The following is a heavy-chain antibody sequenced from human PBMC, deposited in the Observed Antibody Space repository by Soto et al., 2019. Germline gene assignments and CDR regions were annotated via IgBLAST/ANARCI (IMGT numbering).Heavy chain of an antibody. CDR2: IYYSGST. D-gene: IGHD4-17*01. Sequence: SETLSLTCTVSGGSISSGGYYWSWIRQHPGKGLEWIGYIYYSGSTYYNPSLKSRVTISVDTSKNQFSLKLSSVTAADTAVYYCATVESYGDYETLYYFDYWGQGSLVTVSS. V-gene: IGHV4-31*03. J-gene: IGHJ4*02. CDR1: GGSISSGGYY. CDR3: ATVESYGDYETLYYFDY.